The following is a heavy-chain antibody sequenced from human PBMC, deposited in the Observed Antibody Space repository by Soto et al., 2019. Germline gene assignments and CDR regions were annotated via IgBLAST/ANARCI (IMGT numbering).Heavy chain of an antibody. Sequence: SETLSLTCAVYGGSFSGYYWSWIRQPPGKGLEWIGEINHSGSTNYNPSLKSRVTISVDTSKNQFSLKLSSVTAADTAVYYCARVEEGSSSWYGGNYGMDVWGQGTTVTVSS. V-gene: IGHV4-34*01. CDR2: INHSGST. D-gene: IGHD6-13*01. CDR1: GGSFSGYY. J-gene: IGHJ6*02. CDR3: ARVEEGSSSWYGGNYGMDV.